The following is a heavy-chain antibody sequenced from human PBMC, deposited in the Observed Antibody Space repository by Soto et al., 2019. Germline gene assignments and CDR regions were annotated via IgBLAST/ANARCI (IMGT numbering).Heavy chain of an antibody. CDR2: IRSKANSYAT. CDR1: GFTFSGSA. Sequence: GGSLRLSCAASGFTFSGSAMHWVRQASGKGLEWVGRIRSKANSYATAYAASVKGRFTISRDDSKNTAYLQMNSLKTEDTAVHYCTRQVLRFLEWLSPNNWFDPWGQGTLVTVSS. J-gene: IGHJ5*02. CDR3: TRQVLRFLEWLSPNNWFDP. V-gene: IGHV3-73*01. D-gene: IGHD3-3*01.